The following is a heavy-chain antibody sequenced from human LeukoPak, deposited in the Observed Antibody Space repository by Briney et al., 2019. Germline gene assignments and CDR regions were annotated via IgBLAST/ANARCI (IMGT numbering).Heavy chain of an antibody. V-gene: IGHV3-23*01. D-gene: IGHD2-2*01. CDR2: ISGSGGST. CDR3: AKGRVVVPAANKHYFDY. Sequence: GGSLRLSCAASGFTFSSYAMSWVRQAPGKGLEWVSGISGSGGSTYYADSVMGRFTISRDNSKNTLYLQMNSLRAEDTAVYHCAKGRVVVPAANKHYFDYWGQGTLVTVSS. CDR1: GFTFSSYA. J-gene: IGHJ4*02.